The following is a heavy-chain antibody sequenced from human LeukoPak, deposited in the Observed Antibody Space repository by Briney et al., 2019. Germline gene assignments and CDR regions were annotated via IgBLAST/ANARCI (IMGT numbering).Heavy chain of an antibody. CDR3: ARFAYCGGHCWYSFDY. CDR1: GGSISSYY. V-gene: IGHV4-59*01. CDR2: IYSSGST. D-gene: IGHD2-21*02. Sequence: KPSETLSPTCTVSGGSISSYYWSWIRQPPGKGLEWIGYIYSSGSTNYNPSLKSRVTISVDTSKNQFSLKLSSVTAADTAVYYCARFAYCGGHCWYSFDYWGQGSLVTVSS. J-gene: IGHJ4*02.